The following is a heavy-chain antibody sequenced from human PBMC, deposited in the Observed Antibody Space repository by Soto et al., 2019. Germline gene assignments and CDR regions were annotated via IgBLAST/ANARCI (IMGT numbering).Heavy chain of an antibody. Sequence: QVQLQESGPGLVKPSETLSLTCTVSGGSISSYYWSWIRQPPGKGLEWIGYIYYSGSTNYNPSLKRRVTISVDTSKNQFSLKLSSVTAADTAVYYCARGAKIVGASYAFDIWGQGTMVTVSS. D-gene: IGHD1-26*01. V-gene: IGHV4-59*01. CDR2: IYYSGST. J-gene: IGHJ3*02. CDR1: GGSISSYY. CDR3: ARGAKIVGASYAFDI.